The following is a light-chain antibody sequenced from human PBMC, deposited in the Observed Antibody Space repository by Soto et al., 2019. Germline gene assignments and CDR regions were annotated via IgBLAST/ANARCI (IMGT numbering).Light chain of an antibody. CDR1: QSVSSSY. V-gene: IGKV3-20*01. CDR2: DAS. CDR3: QQYGSSPS. J-gene: IGKJ4*01. Sequence: EIVLTQSPGTLSLSPGERATLSCRASQSVSSSYLAWYQQKPGQAPRLLIYDASSRATGIPDRFSGSGSGTDFTLTISSLEPEDFTVYYCQQYGSSPSFGGGTKVDIK.